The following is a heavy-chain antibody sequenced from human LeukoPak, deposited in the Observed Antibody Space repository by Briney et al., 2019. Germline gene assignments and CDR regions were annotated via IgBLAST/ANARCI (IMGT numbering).Heavy chain of an antibody. V-gene: IGHV1-69*13. D-gene: IGHD3-9*01. Sequence: SVKVSCKASGGTFSSYAISWVRQAPGQGLEWMGGIIPIFGTANYAQKFQGRVTITADESTSTAYMELSSLRSEDTAVYYCASGRYFEYYYYYYMDVWGKGTTVTVSS. CDR3: ASGRYFEYYYYYYMDV. J-gene: IGHJ6*03. CDR1: GGTFSSYA. CDR2: IIPIFGTA.